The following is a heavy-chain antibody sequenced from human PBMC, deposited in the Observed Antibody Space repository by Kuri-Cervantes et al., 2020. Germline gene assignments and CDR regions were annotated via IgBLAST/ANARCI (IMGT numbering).Heavy chain of an antibody. CDR1: GFTFSNFG. D-gene: IGHD6-13*01. J-gene: IGHJ4*02. Sequence: GSLRLSCAASGFTFSNFGMHWVRQAPGKGLEWVAVISYDGSNKYYADSVKGRFTISRDNAKNSLYLQMNSLRAEDTALYYCAKGREYSSSWYVMDYWGQGTLVTVSS. CDR2: ISYDGSNK. V-gene: IGHV3-30*18. CDR3: AKGREYSSSWYVMDY.